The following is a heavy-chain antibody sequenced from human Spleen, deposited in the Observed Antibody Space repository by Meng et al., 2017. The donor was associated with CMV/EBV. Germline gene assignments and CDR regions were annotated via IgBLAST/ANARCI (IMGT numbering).Heavy chain of an antibody. CDR1: RLISTHW. Sequence: GESRKISCGASRLISTHWMSWVRQAPGKGLEWVANIKQDGSEKYYVDSVKGRFTISRDKAKNSLYLQMKSLRAEDTAVYYCARVSTIRFDYWGQGTLVTISS. CDR2: IKQDGSEK. D-gene: IGHD5/OR15-5a*01. V-gene: IGHV3-7*01. CDR3: ARVSTIRFDY. J-gene: IGHJ4*02.